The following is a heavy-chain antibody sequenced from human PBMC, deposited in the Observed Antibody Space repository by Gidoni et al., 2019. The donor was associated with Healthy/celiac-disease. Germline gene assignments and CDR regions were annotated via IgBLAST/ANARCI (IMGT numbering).Heavy chain of an antibody. Sequence: QVQLQQWGAGLLKPSETLSLTCAVYGGSFSGYYWSWIRQPPGKGLEWIGEINHSGSTNYNPSLKSRVTISVDTSKNQFSLKLSSVTAADTAVYYCARGASSGALPFWGQGTMVTVSS. V-gene: IGHV4-34*01. D-gene: IGHD3-22*01. CDR1: GGSFSGYY. CDR2: INHSGST. J-gene: IGHJ3*01. CDR3: ARGASSGALPF.